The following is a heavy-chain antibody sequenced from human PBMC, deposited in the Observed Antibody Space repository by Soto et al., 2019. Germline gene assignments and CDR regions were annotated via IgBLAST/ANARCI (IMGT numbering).Heavy chain of an antibody. V-gene: IGHV3-23*01. CDR3: ARDTTTGGAFDI. CDR1: GFTFSSYA. CDR2: ISGSGGST. Sequence: EVQLLESGGGLVQPGGSLRLSCAASGFTFSSYAMSWVRQAPGKGLEWVSAISGSGGSTYYADSVKGRFTISRDNSKNTLYLQMNSMRAEDTAVYYCARDTTTGGAFDIWGQGTMVTVSS. J-gene: IGHJ3*02. D-gene: IGHD1-1*01.